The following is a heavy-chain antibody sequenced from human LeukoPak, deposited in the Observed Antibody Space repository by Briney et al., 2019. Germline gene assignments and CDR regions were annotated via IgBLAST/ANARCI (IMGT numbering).Heavy chain of an antibody. CDR2: INHSGST. CDR1: GGSFSGYY. CDR3: ARGGGVLDY. V-gene: IGHV4-34*01. Sequence: SETLSLTCAVYGGSFSGYYWSWIRHPPGKGLEWIGEINHSGSTNYNPSLKSRVTISVDTSKNQFSLKLSSVTAADTAVYYCARGGGVLDYWGQGTLVTVSS. J-gene: IGHJ4*02. D-gene: IGHD3-16*01.